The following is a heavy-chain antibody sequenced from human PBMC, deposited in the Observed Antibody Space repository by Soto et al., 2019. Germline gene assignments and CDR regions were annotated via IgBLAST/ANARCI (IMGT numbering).Heavy chain of an antibody. D-gene: IGHD6-6*01. CDR1: GYTFHTYS. J-gene: IGHJ5*02. Sequence: QVQLVQSGAEVKKPGASVKVSCKTSGYTFHTYSITWVRQAPGQGLEWMGWISTYNGNTNYAQNLQGRVTMTTDPSTSTAYIELRSLKSDDTAVYYCARKSSSSSWFDPWGQGTLVTVSS. CDR3: ARKSSSSSWFDP. V-gene: IGHV1-18*01. CDR2: ISTYNGNT.